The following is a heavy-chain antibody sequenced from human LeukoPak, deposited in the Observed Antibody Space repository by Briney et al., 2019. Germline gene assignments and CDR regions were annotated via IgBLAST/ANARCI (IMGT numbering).Heavy chain of an antibody. CDR2: IYPGDSDT. Sequence: GESLKISCKGSRYSFTSYWIGWVRQMPGKGLEWMGIIYPGDSDTRYSPSFQGQVTASADKSISTAYLQWSSLKASDTAMYYCAMTYYYDSSGYYYVSHFDYWGQGTLVTVSS. D-gene: IGHD3-22*01. V-gene: IGHV5-51*01. CDR3: AMTYYYDSSGYYYVSHFDY. J-gene: IGHJ4*02. CDR1: RYSFTSYW.